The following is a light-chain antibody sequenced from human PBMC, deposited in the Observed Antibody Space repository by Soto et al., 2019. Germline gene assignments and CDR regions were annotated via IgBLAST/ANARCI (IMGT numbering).Light chain of an antibody. CDR1: HSVSNY. CDR3: QQRNNWRDT. Sequence: EIVLTQSPATLSLSPGERATLYCMASHSVSNYLSWYQQKPGLAPRLLMYETSRRATGIPARFSGSGSGTDFTLTISSLEPEDFAVYYCQQRNNWRDTFGQGTKVDI. V-gene: IGKV3-11*01. J-gene: IGKJ1*01. CDR2: ETS.